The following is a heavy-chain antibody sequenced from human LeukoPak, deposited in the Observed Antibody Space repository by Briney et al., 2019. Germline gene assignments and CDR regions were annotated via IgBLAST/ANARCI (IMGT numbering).Heavy chain of an antibody. V-gene: IGHV3-9*01. D-gene: IGHD6-13*01. CDR1: GFTFDDYA. Sequence: PGGSLRLSCAASGFTFDDYAMHWVRQAPGKGLEWVSGISWNSGSIGYADSVKGRFTISRDNAKNSLYLQMNSLRAEDTALYYCAKDSSSSWYGRVDYWGQGTLVTVSS. CDR2: ISWNSGSI. CDR3: AKDSSSSWYGRVDY. J-gene: IGHJ4*02.